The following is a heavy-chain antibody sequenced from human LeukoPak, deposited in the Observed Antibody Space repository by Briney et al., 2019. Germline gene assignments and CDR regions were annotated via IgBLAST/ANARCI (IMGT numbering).Heavy chain of an antibody. CDR3: ASLLTGDPPGYFDY. CDR1: GFTVSSNY. J-gene: IGHJ4*02. D-gene: IGHD7-27*01. CDR2: IYSGGST. Sequence: GGSLRLSCAASGFTVSSNYMSWVRQAPGKGLEWVSVIYSGGSTYYADSVKGRFTISRDNSKNTLYLQMNSLRAEDTAVYYCASLLTGDPPGYFDYWGQGTLVTVSS. V-gene: IGHV3-66*01.